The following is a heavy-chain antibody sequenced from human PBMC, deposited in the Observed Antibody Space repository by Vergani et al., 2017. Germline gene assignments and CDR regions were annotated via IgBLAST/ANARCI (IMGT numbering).Heavy chain of an antibody. V-gene: IGHV1-18*04. D-gene: IGHD3-16*01. CDR2: ISAYNGNT. Sequence: QVQLVQSGAEVKKPGASVKVSCKASGYTFTSYGISWVRQAPGQGLEWMGWISAYNGNTNYAQKLQGRVTMTTDTSTSTAYMELRSLRSDDPAVYYCARDRAGRDYVFPFDYWGQGTLVTVSS. CDR3: ARDRAGRDYVFPFDY. CDR1: GYTFTSYG. J-gene: IGHJ4*02.